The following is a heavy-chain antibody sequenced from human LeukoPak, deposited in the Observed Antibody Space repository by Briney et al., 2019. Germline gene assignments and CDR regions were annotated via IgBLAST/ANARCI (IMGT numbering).Heavy chain of an antibody. D-gene: IGHD1-26*01. J-gene: IGHJ4*02. CDR1: GDSVSSNSAA. CDR3: ASSGSYRFDY. CDR2: TYYRSKWYN. V-gene: IGHV6-1*01. Sequence: SQTLSLTCAISGDSVSSNSAAWNWIRQSPSRGLVWLGRTYYRSKWYNDYAVSVKSRVAINPDTAKNQISLQLNSVTPEDTAVYYCASSGSYRFDYWGQGTLVTVSS.